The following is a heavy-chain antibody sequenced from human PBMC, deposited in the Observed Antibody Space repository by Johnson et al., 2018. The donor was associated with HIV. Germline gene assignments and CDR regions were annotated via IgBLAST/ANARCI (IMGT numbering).Heavy chain of an antibody. CDR1: GFTFSSYA. J-gene: IGHJ3*02. CDR3: ASLSGSGSYSGASAFDS. Sequence: VQLVESGGGVVQPGRSLRLSCAASGFTFSSYAMHWVRQAPGKGLEWVSAIVGSGSTIYYADSVKGRFTISRDNAKNSLYLQMNSLRAEDTAVYYWASLSGSGSYSGASAFDSWGQGTMVTVSS. CDR2: IVGSGSTI. V-gene: IGHV3-48*04. D-gene: IGHD1-26*01.